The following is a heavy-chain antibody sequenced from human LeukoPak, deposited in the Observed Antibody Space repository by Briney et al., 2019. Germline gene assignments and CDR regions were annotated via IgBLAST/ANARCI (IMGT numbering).Heavy chain of an antibody. J-gene: IGHJ3*02. CDR2: IYPGDSDT. CDR1: GYSFTSYW. Sequence: GESLKISCKGSGYSFTSYWIGWVRQMPGKGLEWMGIIYPGDSDTRYSPSFQGQVNISADKSISTAYLQWSSLKASDTAMYYCASSLIRYNWNDGSDAFDIWGQGTMVTVSS. CDR3: ASSLIRYNWNDGSDAFDI. D-gene: IGHD1-1*01. V-gene: IGHV5-51*01.